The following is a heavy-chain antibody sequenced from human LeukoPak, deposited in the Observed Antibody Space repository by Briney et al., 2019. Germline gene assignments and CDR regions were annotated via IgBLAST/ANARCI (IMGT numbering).Heavy chain of an antibody. CDR3: ARELQLERLAFGKEGSAFDY. CDR1: GFTSITYT. D-gene: IGHD1-1*01. V-gene: IGHV3-21*01. J-gene: IGHJ4*02. Sequence: GGSLRLSCAASGFTSITYTMNWVRQAPGKGLEWVSSISGTSSYIYYADSVKGRFTISRDNAKNSLYLQMNRLRADDTAVYYCARELQLERLAFGKEGSAFDYWGQGTLVIVSS. CDR2: ISGTSSYI.